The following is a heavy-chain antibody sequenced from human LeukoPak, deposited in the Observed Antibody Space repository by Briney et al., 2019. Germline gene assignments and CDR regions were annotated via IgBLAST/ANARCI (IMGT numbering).Heavy chain of an antibody. J-gene: IGHJ3*02. D-gene: IGHD2-21*02. CDR1: GGSISSSSYY. CDR2: IYTSGST. CDR3: ASFCGGDCYYDAFDI. V-gene: IGHV4-61*02. Sequence: SETLSLTCTVSGGSISSSSYYWGWIRQPAGKGLEWIGRIYTSGSTNYNPSLKSRVTISVDTSKNQFPLKLSSVTAADTAVYYCASFCGGDCYYDAFDIWGQGTMVTVSS.